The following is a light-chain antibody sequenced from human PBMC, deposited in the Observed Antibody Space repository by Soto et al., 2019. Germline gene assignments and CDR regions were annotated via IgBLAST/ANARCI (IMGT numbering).Light chain of an antibody. CDR1: SSDVGANIF. J-gene: IGLJ1*01. CDR3: SSFTTDSTYV. V-gene: IGLV2-14*01. CDR2: TVS. Sequence: QSVLTQPASVSGSPGQSITTSCTGTSSDVGANIFVSWYQQHPGKVPKLMIYTVSSRPSGVSQRFSGSKSGNTASLTISGLQAEDEADYYCSSFTTDSTYVFGTGTKVTVL.